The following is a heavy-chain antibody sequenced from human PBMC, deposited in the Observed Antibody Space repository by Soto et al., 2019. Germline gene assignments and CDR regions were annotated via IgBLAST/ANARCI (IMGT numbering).Heavy chain of an antibody. CDR1: GGTFSSYA. CDR2: IIPIFGTA. V-gene: IGHV1-69*13. Sequence: SVKVSCKASGGTFSSYAISWVRQAPGQGLEWMGGIIPIFGTANYAQKFQGRVTITADESTSTAYMELSSLRSEDTAVYYCARGRGTLGSYPYYFDYWGQGTLVTVSS. CDR3: ARGRGTLGSYPYYFDY. J-gene: IGHJ4*02. D-gene: IGHD1-26*01.